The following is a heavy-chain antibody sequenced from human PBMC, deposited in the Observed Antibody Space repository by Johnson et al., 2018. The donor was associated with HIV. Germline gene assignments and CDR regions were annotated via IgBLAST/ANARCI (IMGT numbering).Heavy chain of an antibody. J-gene: IGHJ3*02. CDR3: ARTTIFGVVINDAFDI. CDR1: GFTLSSYA. CDR2: ISYDGSNK. D-gene: IGHD3-3*01. V-gene: IGHV3-30-3*01. Sequence: QVQLVESGGGVVQPGRSLRLSCAASGFTLSSYAMHWVRQAPGKGLEWVAVISYDGSNKYYAVSVKGRFTISRDNAKNTLYLQMNSLRAEDTAVYYCARTTIFGVVINDAFDIWGQGTMVTVSS.